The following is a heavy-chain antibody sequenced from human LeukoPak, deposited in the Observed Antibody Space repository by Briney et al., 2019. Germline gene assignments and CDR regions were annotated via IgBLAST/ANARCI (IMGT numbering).Heavy chain of an antibody. D-gene: IGHD2-15*01. CDR3: ARVPSGGPFDY. V-gene: IGHV1-18*01. Sequence: GASVKVSCKASGYSCTSYGISWVRQAPGQGLEWMGWISAYNGNTNYAQRLQGRVTMTTDTSTSTAYMELRSLTSDDTAVYYCARVPSGGPFDYWGQGTLVTVSS. CDR2: ISAYNGNT. CDR1: GYSCTSYG. J-gene: IGHJ4*02.